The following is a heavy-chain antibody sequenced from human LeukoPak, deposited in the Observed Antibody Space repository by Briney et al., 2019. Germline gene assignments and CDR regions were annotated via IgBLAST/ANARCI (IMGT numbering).Heavy chain of an antibody. J-gene: IGHJ5*02. V-gene: IGHV5-10-1*01. D-gene: IGHD2-2*01. CDR3: AFLPGYQAWGGNWFDP. CDR1: GYSFTSYW. CDR2: IDPSDSYT. Sequence: PGESLRISCKGSGYSFTSYWISWVRQMPGKGLEWMGRIDPSDSYTNYSPSFQGHVTISADKSISTAYLQWSSLKASDTAMYHCAFLPGYQAWGGNWFDPWGQGTLVTVSS.